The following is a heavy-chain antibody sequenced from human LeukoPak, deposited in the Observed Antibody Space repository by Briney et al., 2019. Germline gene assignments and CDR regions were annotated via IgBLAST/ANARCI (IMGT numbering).Heavy chain of an antibody. CDR2: VYDIGST. CDR3: ARGGVLKSVDY. J-gene: IGHJ4*02. D-gene: IGHD3-16*01. V-gene: IGHV4-59*01. Sequence: SETLSLTCAVYGGSFSGYYWTWIRQTPGKGLEWIGYVYDIGSTKYNPSLKSRVTISVDTSKNQFSLRLSSVTAADTAVYYCARGGVLKSVDYWGQGTLVAVSS. CDR1: GGSFSGYY.